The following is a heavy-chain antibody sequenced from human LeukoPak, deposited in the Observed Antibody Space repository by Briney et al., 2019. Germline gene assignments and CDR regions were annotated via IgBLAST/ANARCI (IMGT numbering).Heavy chain of an antibody. CDR3: ARDHGYSSGWSSNWFDP. Sequence: GGSLRLSCAASGFTFSSYSMNWVRQAPGKGLEWVSSISSSSSYIYYADSVKGRFTISRDNAKNSLYLQMNSLRAEDTAVYYCARDHGYSSGWSSNWFDPWGQGTLVTVSS. V-gene: IGHV3-21*01. CDR1: GFTFSSYS. D-gene: IGHD6-19*01. CDR2: ISSSSSYI. J-gene: IGHJ5*02.